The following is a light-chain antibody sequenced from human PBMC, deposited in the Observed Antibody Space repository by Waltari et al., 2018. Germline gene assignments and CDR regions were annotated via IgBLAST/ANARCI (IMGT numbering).Light chain of an antibody. V-gene: IGKV1-5*03. CDR2: KAP. CDR3: LQYNDYPLT. CDR1: QTIRSG. J-gene: IGKJ4*01. Sequence: DIQMTQSPSTLSASVGDRVTITCRASQTIRSGLAWYQQKPGKAPKSLIYKAPSLESGVPARFSGSGSGTEGTLTISSLQPDDFATYYCLQYNDYPLTFGGGTKVEIK.